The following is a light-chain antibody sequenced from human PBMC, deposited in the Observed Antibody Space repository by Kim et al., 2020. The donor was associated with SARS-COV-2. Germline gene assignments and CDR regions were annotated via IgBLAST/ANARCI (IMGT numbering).Light chain of an antibody. J-gene: IGKJ1*01. CDR3: HQYGRSQT. V-gene: IGKV3-20*01. CDR1: HTVVDNY. Sequence: FSPRYRATLSCRSSHTVVDNYLAWYQHKPGQSPRLLCYRAFTRATGVPDRFSGSGSRTDFTLTISRLEPEDFAVYYCHQYGRSQTFGQGTKVDIK. CDR2: RAF.